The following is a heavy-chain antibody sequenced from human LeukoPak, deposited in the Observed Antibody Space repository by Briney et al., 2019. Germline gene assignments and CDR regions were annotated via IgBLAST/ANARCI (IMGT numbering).Heavy chain of an antibody. CDR1: GFTFSSYA. Sequence: GGSLRLSCAASGFTFSSYAMSWVRQAPGKGLEWVSAISGSGGSTYYADSVKGRFTISRDNSKNTLYLQMNSLRAEDTAVYYCAKDGYCSSTSCYKRGAGAFDNWGQGTMVTVSS. CDR2: ISGSGGST. CDR3: AKDGYCSSTSCYKRGAGAFDN. J-gene: IGHJ3*02. V-gene: IGHV3-23*01. D-gene: IGHD2-2*02.